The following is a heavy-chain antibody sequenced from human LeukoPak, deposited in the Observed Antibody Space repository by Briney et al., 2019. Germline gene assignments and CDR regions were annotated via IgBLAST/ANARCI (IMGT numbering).Heavy chain of an antibody. Sequence: SGAALVKPTETLTLTCTFSGLLLTTHAMRVSWIRQPPGKSLEWLARIDWDDDEFYNRPLKTRLTTSKENYKNQVVLPITNMHPVDTATYYCALSLNNAASFDYWGQGTLVTVSS. V-gene: IGHV2-70*04. CDR1: GLLLTTHAMR. CDR3: ALSLNNAASFDY. CDR2: IDWDDDE. J-gene: IGHJ4*02. D-gene: IGHD1/OR15-1a*01.